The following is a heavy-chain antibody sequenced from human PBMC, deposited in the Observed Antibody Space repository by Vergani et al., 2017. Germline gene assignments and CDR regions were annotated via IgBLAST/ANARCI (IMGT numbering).Heavy chain of an antibody. J-gene: IGHJ4*02. CDR3: ARPHGDILPPDPRRLDY. CDR1: GYTFTNYY. CDR2: INPSGGST. Sequence: QVLLVQSGAEVKKPGASVRVSCKTSGYTFTNYYIHWVRQAPGQGLEWMGIINPSGGSTTYAQQFQGRLTMTRDTSTSTVYMDLSNLRSEDTAVYYRARPHGDILPPDPRRLDYWGQGTLVTVSS. V-gene: IGHV1-46*03.